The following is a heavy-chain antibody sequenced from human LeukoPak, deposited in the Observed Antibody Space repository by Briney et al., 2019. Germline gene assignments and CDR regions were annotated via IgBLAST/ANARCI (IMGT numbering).Heavy chain of an antibody. V-gene: IGHV3-7*01. CDR2: VNQDGNNK. J-gene: IGHJ4*02. D-gene: IGHD6-13*01. CDR1: GFTFSSYA. CDR3: ARGIAAAGKLDY. Sequence: GGSLRLSCAASGFTFSSYAMTWVRQAPGKGLEWVANVNQDGNNKNYVESVKGRFTISRDNAKNSLYPQMNSLRAEDTAVYYCARGIAAAGKLDYWGQGTLVTVSS.